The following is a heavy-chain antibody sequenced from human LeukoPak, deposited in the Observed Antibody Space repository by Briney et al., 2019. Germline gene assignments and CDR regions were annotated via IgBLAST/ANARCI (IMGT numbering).Heavy chain of an antibody. V-gene: IGHV4-34*01. D-gene: IGHD2-2*01. J-gene: IGHJ5*02. CDR3: AREDIVVVPAAMGQNWFDP. CDR2: INHGGST. Sequence: SETLSLTCAVYGGSFSGYYWSWIRQPPGKGLEWIGEINHGGSTNYNPSLKSRVTISVDTSKNQFSLKLSSVTAADTAVYYCAREDIVVVPAAMGQNWFDPWGQGTLVTVSS. CDR1: GGSFSGYY.